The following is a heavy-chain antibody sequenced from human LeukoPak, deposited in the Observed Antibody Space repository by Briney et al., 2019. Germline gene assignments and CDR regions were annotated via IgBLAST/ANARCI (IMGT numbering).Heavy chain of an antibody. CDR1: RFTFISYG. CDR3: AKDRLPLSSAYYYLPFDY. V-gene: IGHV3-23*01. J-gene: IGHJ4*02. D-gene: IGHD3-22*01. CDR2: IISRGGST. Sequence: GGSLRLSCAASRFTFISYGMSWVRQAPGKGLEWVSGIISRGGSTYYADSVKGRFTISRDHSKNTLYLQMNSLRAEHTAVYYCAKDRLPLSSAYYYLPFDYWGQGTLVTVSS.